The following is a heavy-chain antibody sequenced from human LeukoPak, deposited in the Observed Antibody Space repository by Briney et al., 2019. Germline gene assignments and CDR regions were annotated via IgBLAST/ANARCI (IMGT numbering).Heavy chain of an antibody. V-gene: IGHV4-4*07. D-gene: IGHD6-6*01. CDR3: ARMGLAALDY. Sequence: PSETLSLTCTVSGGSISRYYWSWVRQPAGKGLEWIGRIYTSGSTNYNPFLKSRVTISVDTSKNQFSLKLSSVTAADTAVYYCARMGLAALDYWGQGTLVTVSS. J-gene: IGHJ4*02. CDR1: GGSISRYY. CDR2: IYTSGST.